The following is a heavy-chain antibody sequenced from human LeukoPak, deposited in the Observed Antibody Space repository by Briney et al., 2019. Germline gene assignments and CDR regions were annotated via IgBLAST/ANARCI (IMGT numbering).Heavy chain of an antibody. Sequence: GGSLRLSCAASGFTFSSYAMSWVRQAPGKGLEWVSLISGDGATTYYAASVKGRFTISKDNKKNFLYLQMNNLGTEDTALFYCAKDLSSIFDALNIWGQGTLVTVSS. CDR1: GFTFSSYA. D-gene: IGHD3-3*01. CDR3: AKDLSSIFDALNI. V-gene: IGHV3-43*02. CDR2: ISGDGATT. J-gene: IGHJ3*02.